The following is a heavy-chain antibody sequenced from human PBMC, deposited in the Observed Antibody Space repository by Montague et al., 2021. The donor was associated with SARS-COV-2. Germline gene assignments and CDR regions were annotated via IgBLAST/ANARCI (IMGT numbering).Heavy chain of an antibody. D-gene: IGHD4-23*01. V-gene: IGHV2-70*01. Sequence: PALVKPTQTLTLTCTFSGSSLSTSGMCVSWIRQPPGKALEWLTLXDWDDDKYYSTSLKTRLTVSKDTSKNQVVLTMTNMDPVDTATYYCARSYSTTVVTRAFDYWGQGTLVTVSS. CDR1: GSSLSTSGMC. J-gene: IGHJ4*02. CDR3: ARSYSTTVVTRAFDY. CDR2: XDWDDDK.